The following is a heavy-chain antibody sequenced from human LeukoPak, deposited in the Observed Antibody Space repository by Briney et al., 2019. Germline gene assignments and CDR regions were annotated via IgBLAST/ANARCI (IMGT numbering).Heavy chain of an antibody. CDR3: ARRVARSSSGFDY. CDR2: IYYTGST. V-gene: IGHV4-39*01. J-gene: IGHJ4*02. CDR1: GASLSSTDYY. Sequence: SETLSLTCTVSGASLSSTDYYWGWIRQPPGKGLEWIGTIYYTGSTYYNPSLKSRVTVSVDTSKNQFSLKLTSVTAADTAVYYCARRVARSSSGFDYWGQGTLVTVSS. D-gene: IGHD6-6*01.